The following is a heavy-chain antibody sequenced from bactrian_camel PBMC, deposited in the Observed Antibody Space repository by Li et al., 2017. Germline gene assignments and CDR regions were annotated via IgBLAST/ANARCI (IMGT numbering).Heavy chain of an antibody. CDR3: AADLVTDEPSLVEREYYY. Sequence: QVQLVESGGGSEQAGGSLRLSCVASGYTLPMNMGWFRRLPGQEREGVAAIAGDGRTDYADSVKGRFTISRDGAKNIIALQMHSLKPEDTATYYCAADLVTDEPSLVEREYYYWGQGTQVTVS. CDR2: IAGDGRT. D-gene: IGHD1*01. CDR1: GYTLPMN. J-gene: IGHJ4*01. V-gene: IGHV3S53*01.